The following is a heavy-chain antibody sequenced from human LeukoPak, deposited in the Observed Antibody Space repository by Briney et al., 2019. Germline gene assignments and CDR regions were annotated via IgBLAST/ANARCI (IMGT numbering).Heavy chain of an antibody. V-gene: IGHV3-11*04. CDR1: GDSISSSHW. D-gene: IGHD3-10*01. Sequence: LSLTCAVSGDSISSSHWWSWVRQSPGKGLEWVSYISSSGSTIYYADSVKGRFTISRDNAKNSLYLQMNSLRAEDTAVYYCARETYGSGTGNWGQGTLVTVSS. J-gene: IGHJ4*02. CDR2: ISSSGSTI. CDR3: ARETYGSGTGN.